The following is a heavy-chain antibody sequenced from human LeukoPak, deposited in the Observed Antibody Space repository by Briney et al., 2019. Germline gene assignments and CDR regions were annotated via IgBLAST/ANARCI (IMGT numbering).Heavy chain of an antibody. J-gene: IGHJ6*03. CDR2: INPNSGGT. V-gene: IGHV1-2*02. CDR1: GYTFTGYY. D-gene: IGHD5-24*01. Sequence: ASVKVSCKASGYTFTGYYMHWVRQAPGQGLEWMGWINPNSGGTNYAQKFQGGVTMTRDTSISTAYMELSRLRSDDTAVYYCARVRMATISPYYYYMDVWGKGTTVTVSS. CDR3: ARVRMATISPYYYYMDV.